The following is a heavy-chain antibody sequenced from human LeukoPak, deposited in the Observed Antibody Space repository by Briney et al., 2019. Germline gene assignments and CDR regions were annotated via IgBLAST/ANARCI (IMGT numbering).Heavy chain of an antibody. Sequence: GGSLRLSCAASGFTFDDYAMHWVRQAPGKGLKWVSLISWDGSTTYYADSVRGRFTISRDNSKNTLYLQMNSLRAEDTAVYYCAKAGYSSSYNLDYWGQGTLVTVSS. CDR2: ISWDGSTT. V-gene: IGHV3-43D*03. D-gene: IGHD6-13*01. CDR3: AKAGYSSSYNLDY. CDR1: GFTFDDYA. J-gene: IGHJ4*02.